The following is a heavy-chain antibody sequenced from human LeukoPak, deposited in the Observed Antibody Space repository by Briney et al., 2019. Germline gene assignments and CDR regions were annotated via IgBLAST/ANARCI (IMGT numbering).Heavy chain of an antibody. D-gene: IGHD3-22*01. Sequence: SQTLSLTCTVSGGSISSGGYYWSWIRQHPGKGLEWIGYIYYSGSTYYNPSLKSRVTISVDTSKNQFSLKLSSVTAADTAVYYCARDCVTYYYDSSGYSPHNWFDPWGQGTLVTVSS. V-gene: IGHV4-31*03. CDR3: ARDCVTYYYDSSGYSPHNWFDP. CDR2: IYYSGST. CDR1: GGSISSGGYY. J-gene: IGHJ5*02.